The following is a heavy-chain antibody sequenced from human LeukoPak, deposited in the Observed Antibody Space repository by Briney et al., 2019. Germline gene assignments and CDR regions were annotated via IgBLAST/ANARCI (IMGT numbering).Heavy chain of an antibody. D-gene: IGHD4-17*01. Sequence: ESGPTLVSPTQTLTLTCTFSGFSLSTSGVGVGWIRQPPGKALEWLALIYWNDDKRYSPSLKSRLTITKDTSKNQVVLTMTNMDPVDTATYYCAHRRRAVTTTLFDYWGQGTLVTVSS. V-gene: IGHV2-5*01. CDR3: AHRRRAVTTTLFDY. CDR1: GFSLSTSGVG. CDR2: IYWNDDK. J-gene: IGHJ4*02.